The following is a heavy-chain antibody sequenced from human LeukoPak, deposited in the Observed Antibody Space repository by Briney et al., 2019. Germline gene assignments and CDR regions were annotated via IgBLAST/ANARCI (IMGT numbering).Heavy chain of an antibody. CDR3: ARHGLVAARHAFDI. V-gene: IGHV4-4*02. CDR2: INHNGNT. J-gene: IGHJ3*02. D-gene: IGHD6-6*01. Sequence: SGTLSLTCAVSGGSISSSNWWSWVRQPPGKGLEWIGEINHNGNTNYNPSLKSRVTISVDTSKDQFSLKLSSVTAADTAVYYCARHGLVAARHAFDIWGQGTMVTVSS. CDR1: GGSISSSNW.